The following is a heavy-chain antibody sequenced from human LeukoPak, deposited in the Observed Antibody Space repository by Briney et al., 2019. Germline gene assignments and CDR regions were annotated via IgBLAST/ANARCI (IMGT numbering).Heavy chain of an antibody. CDR1: GYTFTGYY. D-gene: IGHD2-2*01. CDR3: ARARVPAAIIYYYYYYMDV. CDR2: INPNSGCT. J-gene: IGHJ6*03. V-gene: IGHV1-2*02. Sequence: ASVKVSCKASGYTFTGYYMHWVRQAPGQGLEWIGWINPNSGCTNYAQKFQGRVTMTRDTSISTAYMGLSRLRSEDTAVYYCARARVPAAIIYYYYYYMDVWGKGTTVTISS.